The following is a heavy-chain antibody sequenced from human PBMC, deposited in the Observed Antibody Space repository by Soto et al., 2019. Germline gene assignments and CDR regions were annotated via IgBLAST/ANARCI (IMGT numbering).Heavy chain of an antibody. D-gene: IGHD2-21*02. Sequence: SVKVSCKASGGIFRSYAISWVRQAPGQGLEWMGGIIPIFGTANYAQSFQGRVTITADESTRTAYMELSSLRSEDTAVYYCARGPGVVTAIEVGYYYGMDVWGQGTTVTVSS. J-gene: IGHJ6*02. CDR3: ARGPGVVTAIEVGYYYGMDV. V-gene: IGHV1-69*13. CDR2: IIPIFGTA. CDR1: GGIFRSYA.